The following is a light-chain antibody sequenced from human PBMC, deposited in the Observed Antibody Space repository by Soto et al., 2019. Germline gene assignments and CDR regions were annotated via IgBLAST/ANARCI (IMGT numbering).Light chain of an antibody. CDR1: QSVSSY. J-gene: IGKJ1*01. V-gene: IGKV3-11*01. Sequence: EIVLTQSPATLYLSPGERATLSCRASQSVSSYLAWYQQKPGQAPSLLIYDASNRATGIPARFSGSGSGTDFTLTISSLEPEDFAVYYCQQRSNWSWTFGQGTKVDIK. CDR2: DAS. CDR3: QQRSNWSWT.